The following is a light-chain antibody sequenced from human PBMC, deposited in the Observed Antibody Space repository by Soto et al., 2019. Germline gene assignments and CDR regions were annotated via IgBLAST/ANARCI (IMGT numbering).Light chain of an antibody. V-gene: IGKV3-11*01. J-gene: IGKJ4*01. CDR2: DAS. CDR3: HQYYSIPLT. CDR1: QSVSSY. Sequence: EIVLTQSPATLSLSPGERATLSCRASQSVSSYLAWYQQKPGQAPRLLIYDASNRATGIPARFSGSGSGTDFSLTISGLQAEDVAVYYCHQYYSIPLTFGGGTKVELK.